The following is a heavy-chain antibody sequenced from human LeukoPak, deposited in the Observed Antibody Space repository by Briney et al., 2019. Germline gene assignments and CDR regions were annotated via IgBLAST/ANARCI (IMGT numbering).Heavy chain of an antibody. Sequence: SETLSLTCAVSGYSISSGYYWGWIRQPPGKGLEWIGSIYHSGSTYYNPSLKSRVTISVDTSKHQFSLKLSSVTAADTAVYYCARRDYYDSSGFAFDIWGQGTMVTVSS. CDR2: IYHSGST. J-gene: IGHJ3*02. D-gene: IGHD3-22*01. CDR3: ARRDYYDSSGFAFDI. V-gene: IGHV4-38-2*01. CDR1: GYSISSGYY.